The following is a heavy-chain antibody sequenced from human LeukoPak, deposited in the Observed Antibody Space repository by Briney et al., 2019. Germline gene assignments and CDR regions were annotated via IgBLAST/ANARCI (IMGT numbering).Heavy chain of an antibody. CDR2: IFYSGTT. CDR1: GGSISSSGYY. V-gene: IGHV4-39*07. D-gene: IGHD5-18*01. J-gene: IGHJ4*02. CDR3: ASSKDTAMGLGR. Sequence: SETLSLTCTVSGGSISSSGYYWGWIRQPPGKGLEWIGSIFYSGTTYYNPSLKSRVTISVDTSNNQFSLKLSSVTAADTAVYYCASSKDTAMGLGRWGQGTLVTVSS.